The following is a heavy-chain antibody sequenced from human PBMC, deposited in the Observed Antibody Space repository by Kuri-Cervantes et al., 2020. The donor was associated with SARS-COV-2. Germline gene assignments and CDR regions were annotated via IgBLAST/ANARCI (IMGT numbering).Heavy chain of an antibody. CDR3: ARDPGAAAGTSSAFDY. CDR1: GFTFSDYY. CDR2: ISSSGSTI. Sequence: GESLKISCAASGFTFSDYYMSWIRQAPGKGLEWVSYISSSGSTIYYADSVKGRFTISRDNAKNSLYLQMNSLRAEDTALYYCARDPGAAAGTSSAFDYWGQGTLVTVSS. J-gene: IGHJ4*02. V-gene: IGHV3-11*01. D-gene: IGHD6-13*01.